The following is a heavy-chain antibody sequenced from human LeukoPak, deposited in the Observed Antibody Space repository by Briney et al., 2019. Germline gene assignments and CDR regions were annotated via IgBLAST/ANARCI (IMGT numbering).Heavy chain of an antibody. D-gene: IGHD3-10*01. CDR1: GFTFSSYA. J-gene: IGHJ5*02. CDR2: ISGSGGST. V-gene: IGHV3-23*01. Sequence: PGGSLRLSCAASGFTFSSYAMSWVRQAPGKGLEWVSAISGSGGSTYYADSVKGRFTISRDNSKNTLYLQMNSLRVEDTAVHYCANPNRSVGSGSYYFLFSSWGQGTLVTVSS. CDR3: ANPNRSVGSGSYYFLFSS.